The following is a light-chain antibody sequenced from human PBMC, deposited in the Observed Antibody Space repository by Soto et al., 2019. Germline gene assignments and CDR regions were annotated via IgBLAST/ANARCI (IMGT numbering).Light chain of an antibody. V-gene: IGLV1-44*01. CDR1: RSDIGSNF. CDR2: NSN. J-gene: IGLJ1*01. CDR3: AAWDDSLTGPV. Sequence: SVLSQPPSASGTPGQTVIISCSGSRSDIGSNFVNWYQHLPGTAPKLLIYNSNQRPSGVPDRFSGSKSGTSASLAISGLQSEDDADYYCAAWDDSLTGPVFGTGTKVTVL.